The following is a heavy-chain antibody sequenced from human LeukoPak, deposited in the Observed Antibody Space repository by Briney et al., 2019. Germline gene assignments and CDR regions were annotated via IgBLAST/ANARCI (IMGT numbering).Heavy chain of an antibody. D-gene: IGHD6-19*01. J-gene: IGHJ4*02. CDR3: ARTAGVAVAGSRQYFDY. Sequence: SETLSLTCSVSGGSISSSSYYWGWIRQPPGKGLEWIGSFYYSGNTYYNPSLKSRVTISVDTSKNEFSLKLRSVTAADTAVYYCARTAGVAVAGSRQYFDYWGQGTLVSVSS. V-gene: IGHV4-39*01. CDR2: FYYSGNT. CDR1: GGSISSSSYY.